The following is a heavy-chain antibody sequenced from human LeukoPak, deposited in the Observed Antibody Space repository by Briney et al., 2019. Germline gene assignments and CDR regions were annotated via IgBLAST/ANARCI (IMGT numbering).Heavy chain of an antibody. Sequence: GGSLRLSCAASGFTFSSYIMNWVRQAPGKGLEWVSSISSSSYIYYADSVKGRVTISRDNAKNSLYLQMNSLRAEDTAVYYCAREWDYGDYLSELWGQGTLVTVSS. CDR2: ISSSSYI. J-gene: IGHJ4*02. CDR3: AREWDYGDYLSEL. V-gene: IGHV3-21*01. D-gene: IGHD4-17*01. CDR1: GFTFSSYI.